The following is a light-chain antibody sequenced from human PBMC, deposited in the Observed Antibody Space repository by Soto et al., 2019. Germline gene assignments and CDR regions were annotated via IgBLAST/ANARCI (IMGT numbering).Light chain of an antibody. CDR2: TND. CDR1: SSNLGSNN. V-gene: IGLV1-44*01. CDR3: AAWDDRLSTWV. J-gene: IGLJ3*02. Sequence: QSVLTQPPSASGTPGQRVTISCSGSSSNLGSNNVNWYQHIPGTAPKLLMSTNDQRPSGVPDRISGSKSGTSASLAISGLQSEDEADYYCAAWDDRLSTWVFGGGTKVTVL.